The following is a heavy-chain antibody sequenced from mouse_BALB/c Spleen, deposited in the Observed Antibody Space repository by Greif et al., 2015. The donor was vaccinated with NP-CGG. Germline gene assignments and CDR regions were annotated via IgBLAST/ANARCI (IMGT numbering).Heavy chain of an antibody. CDR2: IRNKANGYTT. V-gene: IGHV7-3*02. CDR1: GFTFTDCY. CDR3: ARDGNFDY. Sequence: EVQLVESGGGLVQPGGSLRLSCATSGFTFTDCYMSWVRQPPGKALEWLGFIRNKANGYTTEYSASVKGRFTISRDNSQSILYLQMNTLRAEDSATYYCARDGNFDYWGQGTTLTVSS. J-gene: IGHJ2*01.